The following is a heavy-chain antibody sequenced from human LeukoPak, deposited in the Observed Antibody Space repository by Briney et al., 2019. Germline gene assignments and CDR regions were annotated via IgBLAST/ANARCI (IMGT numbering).Heavy chain of an antibody. J-gene: IGHJ4*02. CDR1: GGSISSYY. D-gene: IGHD3-22*01. V-gene: IGHV4-59*01. CDR2: IYYSGST. CDR3: ARGDGAYYYDSSGYYPSLYFDY. Sequence: KPSETLSPTCTVSGGSISSYYWSWIRQPPGKGLEWIGYIYYSGSTNYNPSLKSRVTISVDTSKNQFSLKLSSVTAADTAVYYCARGDGAYYYDSSGYYPSLYFDYWGQGTLVTVSS.